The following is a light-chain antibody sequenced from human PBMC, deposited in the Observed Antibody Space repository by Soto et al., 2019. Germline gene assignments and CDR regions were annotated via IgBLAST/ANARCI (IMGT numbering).Light chain of an antibody. CDR1: QSVNSY. V-gene: IGKV3-11*01. Sequence: EIVLTQSPATLSLSPGDTATLSCRASQSVNSYLAWYQQKPGQAPRLLIYDASKRATAIPARFSGSGSGTDFTLTIRNLEPEDFAFYYCQQRSDWPRWTFGPGTKLEIK. J-gene: IGKJ1*01. CDR3: QQRSDWPRWT. CDR2: DAS.